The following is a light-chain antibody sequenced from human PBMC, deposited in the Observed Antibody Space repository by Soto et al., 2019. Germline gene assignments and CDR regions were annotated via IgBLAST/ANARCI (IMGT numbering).Light chain of an antibody. J-gene: IGKJ2*01. CDR3: QECGSSPPT. CDR2: VAS. V-gene: IGKV3-20*01. CDR1: QSVGSSY. Sequence: EHVLTQSPGPLSLSPGERATVSCRASQSVGSSYLAWYQQTPGQAPRRLIYVASNRDTGIPDRFSGSGSGTSVTLTISRLATEDFAVYYCQECGSSPPTFGHGTKLAIK.